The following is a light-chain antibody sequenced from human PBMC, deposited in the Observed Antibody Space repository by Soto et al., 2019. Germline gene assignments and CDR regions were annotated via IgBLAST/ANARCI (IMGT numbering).Light chain of an antibody. V-gene: IGLV1-40*01. CDR3: QSYDSIQSGYVV. Sequence: QSVLTQPPSVSGAPGQRVTISCTGSSSNIGAGYDVHWYQQLPGTAPKLLIYGNSNRPSGVPDRFSGSKSGTSASLAITGLQAEVEVDYYCQSYDSIQSGYVVFGGGTKLTVL. J-gene: IGLJ2*01. CDR1: SSNIGAGYD. CDR2: GNS.